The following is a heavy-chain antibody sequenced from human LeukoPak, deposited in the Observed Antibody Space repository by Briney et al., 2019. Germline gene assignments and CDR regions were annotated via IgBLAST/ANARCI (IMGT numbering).Heavy chain of an antibody. CDR2: IYTSGSA. V-gene: IGHV4-61*02. D-gene: IGHD3-3*01. CDR3: ARWYYDFWSGLTYFDY. Sequence: PSETPSLTCTVSGGSISSGSYYWSWIRQPAGKGLEWIGRIYTSGSANYNPSLKSRVTISVDTPKNQFSLKLSSVTAADTAVYYCARWYYDFWSGLTYFDYWGQGTLVTVSS. J-gene: IGHJ4*02. CDR1: GGSISSGSYY.